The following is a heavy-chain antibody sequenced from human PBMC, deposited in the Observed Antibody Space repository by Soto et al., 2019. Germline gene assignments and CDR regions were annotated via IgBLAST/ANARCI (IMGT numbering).Heavy chain of an antibody. Sequence: SVKVSCKASGFTFTSSAVQWVRQARGQRLEWIGWIVVGSGNTNYAQKIQERVTITRDMSTSTAYMELSSLRSEDTAVYYCAAIVGAAGYYYYGMDVWGQGTTVTVSS. CDR3: AAIVGAAGYYYYGMDV. D-gene: IGHD1-26*01. V-gene: IGHV1-58*01. CDR2: IVVGSGNT. J-gene: IGHJ6*02. CDR1: GFTFTSSA.